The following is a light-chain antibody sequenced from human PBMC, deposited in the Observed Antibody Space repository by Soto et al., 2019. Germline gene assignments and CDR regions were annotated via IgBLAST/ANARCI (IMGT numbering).Light chain of an antibody. J-gene: IGLJ2*01. CDR2: LNSDGSH. CDR1: SGHSSYA. CDR3: QTWGTGIHV. Sequence: QPVLTQSPSVSASLGASVKLTCTLSSGHSSYAIAWHQQQPEKGPRYLRKLNSDGSHSKGDGIPDRFSGSSSGAERYLTISSLQSEDEADYYCQTWGTGIHVFGGGTQLTVL. V-gene: IGLV4-69*01.